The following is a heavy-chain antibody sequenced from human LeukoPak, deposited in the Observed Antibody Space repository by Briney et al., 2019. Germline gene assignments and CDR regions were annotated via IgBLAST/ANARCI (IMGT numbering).Heavy chain of an antibody. Sequence: KPSETLSLTCAVYGGSFSGYYWSWIRQPPGKGLEWIGEINHSGSTSYNPSLKSRVTISVDTSKNQFSLKLSSVTAADTAVYYCARGESSSGSMFWYFDYWGQGTLVTVSS. CDR3: ARGESSSGSMFWYFDY. V-gene: IGHV4-34*01. J-gene: IGHJ4*02. CDR2: INHSGST. D-gene: IGHD6-19*01. CDR1: GGSFSGYY.